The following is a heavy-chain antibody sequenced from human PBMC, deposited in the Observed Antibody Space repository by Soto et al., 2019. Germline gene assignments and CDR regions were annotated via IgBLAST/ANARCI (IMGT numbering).Heavy chain of an antibody. J-gene: IGHJ3*02. CDR3: AREHHEEDDAFDI. V-gene: IGHV1-8*01. CDR2: MNPNSGNT. Sequence: ASVKVSCKASGYTFTSYDINWVRQATGQGLEWMGWMNPNSGNTGYAQKFQGRVTMTRNTSISTAYMELSSLRSEDTAVYYCAREHHEEDDAFDIWGQGTMVTVSS. CDR1: GYTFTSYD.